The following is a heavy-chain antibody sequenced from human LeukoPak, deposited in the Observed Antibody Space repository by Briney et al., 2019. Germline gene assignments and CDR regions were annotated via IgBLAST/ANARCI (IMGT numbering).Heavy chain of an antibody. CDR3: ARDPLSSTWSPYYFTLDA. J-gene: IGHJ6*02. V-gene: IGHV4-59*01. D-gene: IGHD6-13*01. CDR2: IYYSGST. CDR1: GGSISSYY. Sequence: SETLSLTCTVSGGSISSYYWSWIRQPPGKGLEWIGYIYYSGSTNYNPSLKSRVTISLDTSKSQFSLKLTSVTAADTAVYYCARDPLSSTWSPYYFTLDAWGQGTTVIVSS.